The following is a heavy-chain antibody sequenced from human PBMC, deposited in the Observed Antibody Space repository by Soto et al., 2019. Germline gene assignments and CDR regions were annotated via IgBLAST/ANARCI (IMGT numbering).Heavy chain of an antibody. J-gene: IGHJ6*02. CDR1: GFTFTRHW. CDR3: ARSLAYCTGGTCYKGYGMDV. CDR2: IDPSDSYT. V-gene: IGHV5-10-1*03. D-gene: IGHD2-8*02. Sequence: EVQLVQSGAEVKKPGESLRISCKGSGFTFTRHWISWVRQMPGGGLEWMGKIDPSDSYTNYSPSFQGHVTISADKSINTAYLQWSGLQASDTAMYHCARSLAYCTGGTCYKGYGMDVWGQGTTVIVSS.